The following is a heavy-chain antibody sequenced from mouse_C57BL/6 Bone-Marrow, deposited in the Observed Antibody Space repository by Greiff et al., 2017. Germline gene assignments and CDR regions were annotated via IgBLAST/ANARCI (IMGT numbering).Heavy chain of an antibody. CDR1: GYAFSSYW. CDR2: IYPGDGDT. D-gene: IGHD1-1*01. Sequence: QVPLKESGAELVKPGASVKISCKASGYAFSSYWMNWVKQRPGKGLEWIGQIYPGDGDTNYNGKFKGKATLTADKSSSTAYMQLSSLTSEDSAVYFCARGHYYGSLPWGQGTTLTVSS. V-gene: IGHV1-80*01. CDR3: ARGHYYGSLP. J-gene: IGHJ2*01.